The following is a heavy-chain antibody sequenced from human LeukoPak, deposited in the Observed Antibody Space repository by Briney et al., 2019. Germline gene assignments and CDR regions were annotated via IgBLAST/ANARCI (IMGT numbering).Heavy chain of an antibody. V-gene: IGHV4-39*07. CDR2: IFYSGNT. CDR1: GASISSSGYY. Sequence: SETLSLTCTVSGASISSSGYYWGWIRQPPGKGLEWIASIFYSGNTYYNPSLKSRVTISVDASKNQFSLKLTSVTAADTAIYYCARGPPGGQFDPWGQGTLVTVPS. J-gene: IGHJ5*02. CDR3: ARGPPGGQFDP. D-gene: IGHD3-10*01.